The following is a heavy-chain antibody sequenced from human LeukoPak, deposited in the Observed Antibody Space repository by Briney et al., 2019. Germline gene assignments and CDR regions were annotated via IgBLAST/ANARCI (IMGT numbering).Heavy chain of an antibody. CDR2: IKQDGSEK. V-gene: IGHV3-7*01. Sequence: GGSLRLSCAVSGFPFSSYWMSWVRQAPGKGLEWVANIKQDGSEKYYVDSVKGRFTISRDNAKNSLYLQMNSLRAEDTAVYYCARAGLRLPRYYYYGMDVWGQGTTVTVSS. J-gene: IGHJ6*02. CDR3: ARAGLRLPRYYYYGMDV. CDR1: GFPFSSYW. D-gene: IGHD5-12*01.